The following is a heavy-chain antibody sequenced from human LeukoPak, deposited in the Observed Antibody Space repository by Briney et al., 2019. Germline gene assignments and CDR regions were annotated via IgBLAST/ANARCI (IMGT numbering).Heavy chain of an antibody. CDR2: ISYSGST. CDR3: ARHSGSYLYYFDF. J-gene: IGHJ4*02. Sequence: KPSETLSLTCTVSSGAISSSSYYGGWIRQPPGKGLEWIGSISYSGSTDYNPSLKSRVTISVDTSKNQFSLRLSSVTAADTAVYYCARHSGSYLYYFDFWGQGALVTVSS. D-gene: IGHD1-26*01. V-gene: IGHV4-39*01. CDR1: SGAISSSSYY.